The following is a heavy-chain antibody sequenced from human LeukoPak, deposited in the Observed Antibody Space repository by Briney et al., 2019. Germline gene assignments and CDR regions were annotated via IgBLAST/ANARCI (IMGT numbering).Heavy chain of an antibody. J-gene: IGHJ5*02. CDR3: ARETGYYYYSSGISHNWFDA. CDR2: IYYSGST. CDR1: GGSLSSYY. D-gene: IGHD3-22*01. V-gene: IGHV4-59*01. Sequence: SETLSLTCTVSGGSLSSYYWCWIRQPPGKGLEWIGYIYYSGSTNYNPSLKSRVTISVDTSKNQFSLKLSSVTAADTAVYYCARETGYYYYSSGISHNWFDAWGQGTLVTVSS.